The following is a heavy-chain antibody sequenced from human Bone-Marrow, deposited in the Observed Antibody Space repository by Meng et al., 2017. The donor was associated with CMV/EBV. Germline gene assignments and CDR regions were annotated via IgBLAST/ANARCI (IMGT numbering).Heavy chain of an antibody. CDR2: IIPILGIA. CDR1: GGTFSSYT. J-gene: IGHJ3*02. Sequence: SVKVSCKASGGTFSSYTISWVRQAPGQGLEWMGRIIPILGIANYAQKFQGRVTITADKSTSTAYMELSSLRSEDTAVYYCARMPDVAPLQLWYNDAFDIWGQGTVVPVSS. V-gene: IGHV1-69*02. D-gene: IGHD5-18*01. CDR3: ARMPDVAPLQLWYNDAFDI.